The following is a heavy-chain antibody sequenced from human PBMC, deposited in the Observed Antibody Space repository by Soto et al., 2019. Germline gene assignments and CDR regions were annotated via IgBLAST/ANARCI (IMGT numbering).Heavy chain of an antibody. CDR1: GYPFTTYD. Sequence: ASVKVSCKASGYPFTTYDISWVRQAAGQGLEWMGWINLNSGHTDYAQRFQGRVTMTRNTSLSTAYMELTSLSSDDTAIYYCARAYYENGWAIYRHSAPIDYWGRGTLVTVSS. CDR3: ARAYYENGWAIYRHSAPIDY. CDR2: INLNSGHT. V-gene: IGHV1-8*02. J-gene: IGHJ4*02. D-gene: IGHD3-16*02.